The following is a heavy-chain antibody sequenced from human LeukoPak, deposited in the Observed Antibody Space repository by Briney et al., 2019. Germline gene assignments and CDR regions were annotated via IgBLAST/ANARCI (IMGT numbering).Heavy chain of an antibody. V-gene: IGHV3-48*02. J-gene: IGHJ4*02. CDR2: ISSTGSIV. CDR3: ATDRVSVAAALIEY. CDR1: GFTFSSYS. Sequence: GGSLRLSCAASGFTFSSYSMNWVRQAPGKGLEWVSYISSTGSIVYYADSVKGRFTISRDNAKNSLYLQMNILKDEDSAVYYCATDRVSVAAALIEYWGQGTLVTVSS. D-gene: IGHD6-13*01.